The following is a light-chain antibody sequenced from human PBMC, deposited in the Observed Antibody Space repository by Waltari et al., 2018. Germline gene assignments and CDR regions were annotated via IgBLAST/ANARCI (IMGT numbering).Light chain of an antibody. Sequence: DIQMTQSPSSLSASVGDRVTITCRASQSISSYLNWYQQKPGKAPKLLIYAASSLQSGVPSMFSGSGSGTDFTLTISSLQPADFATYYCQQSYSTPGITFGQGTRLEIK. J-gene: IGKJ5*01. CDR2: AAS. V-gene: IGKV1-39*01. CDR1: QSISSY. CDR3: QQSYSTPGIT.